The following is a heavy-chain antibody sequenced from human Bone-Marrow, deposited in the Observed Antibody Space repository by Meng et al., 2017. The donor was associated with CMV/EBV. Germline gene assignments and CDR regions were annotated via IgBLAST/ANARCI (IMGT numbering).Heavy chain of an antibody. CDR3: ARDRAGSSGY. CDR2: IYSGGST. J-gene: IGHJ4*02. V-gene: IGHV3-53*01. Sequence: GASLKISCAASGFTVSSNYMSWVRQAPGKGLEWVSVIYSGGSTYYADSVKGRFTISRDNSKNTLYLQMNSLRAEDTAVYYCARDRAGSSGYWGQGTLVTVSS. CDR1: GFTVSSNY. D-gene: IGHD3-22*01.